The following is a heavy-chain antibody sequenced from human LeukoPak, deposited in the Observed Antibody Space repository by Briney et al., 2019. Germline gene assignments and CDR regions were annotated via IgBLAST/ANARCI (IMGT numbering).Heavy chain of an antibody. CDR3: AMATRWLNFDS. Sequence: PGGSLRPSCAASGFTVSSNYMSWVRQAPGKGLEWVSVTYSGGRTHYADSVKGRFVISRDNSKNTLYLQMNSLRAEDTAVYYCAMATRWLNFDSWGQGTLVTVSS. CDR2: TYSGGRT. V-gene: IGHV3-66*01. CDR1: GFTVSSNY. D-gene: IGHD5-24*01. J-gene: IGHJ4*02.